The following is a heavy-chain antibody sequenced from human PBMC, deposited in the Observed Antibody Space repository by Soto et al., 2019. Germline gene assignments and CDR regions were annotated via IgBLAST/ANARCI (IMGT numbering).Heavy chain of an antibody. D-gene: IGHD3-3*01. V-gene: IGHV4-59*01. CDR1: GGSMNSYY. CDR2: IYYSGDT. CDR3: ARDRNKLWKNDAFDI. Sequence: QVQLHESGPGLVKPSETLSLTCSVSGGSMNSYYWSWIRQSPGKGLVWLGYIYYSGDTKYNPSLQSRISISVDTTKNHFSLRLTSVTAADTAVYYCARDRNKLWKNDAFDIWGQGTMVTVSS. J-gene: IGHJ3*02.